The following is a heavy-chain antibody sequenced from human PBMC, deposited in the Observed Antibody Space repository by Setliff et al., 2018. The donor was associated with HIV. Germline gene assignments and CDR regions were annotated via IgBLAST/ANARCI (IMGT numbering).Heavy chain of an antibody. CDR1: GYSISTAYY. Sequence: PSETLSLTCAVSGYSISTAYYWAWIRQPPGKGLEWIGGVHHSGSTRYSPSFESRVTMSVDPSSRQFSLHLRSVTAADTAIYYCARDTSTRPFHYFYYMDVWGTGTTVTVSS. V-gene: IGHV4-38-2*02. D-gene: IGHD1-26*01. CDR2: VHHSGST. J-gene: IGHJ6*03. CDR3: ARDTSTRPFHYFYYMDV.